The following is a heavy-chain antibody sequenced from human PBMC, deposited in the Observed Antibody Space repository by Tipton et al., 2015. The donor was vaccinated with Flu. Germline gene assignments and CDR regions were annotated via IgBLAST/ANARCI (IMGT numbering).Heavy chain of an antibody. D-gene: IGHD5-12*01. CDR1: GYSISSGYY. CDR3: ARGRGDTFGYGAFDI. CDR2: MYTSGST. Sequence: TLSLTCTVSGYSISSGYYWSWIRQPAGKGLEWIGHMYTSGSTDFNPSLETRVTISVDTSKNQFSLRLSSVTAADTAVYFCARGRGDTFGYGAFDIWGQGTMVTVSS. V-gene: IGHV4-61*09. J-gene: IGHJ3*02.